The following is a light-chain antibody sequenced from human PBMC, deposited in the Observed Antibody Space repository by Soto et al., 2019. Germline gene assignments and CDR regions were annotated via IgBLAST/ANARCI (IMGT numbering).Light chain of an antibody. Sequence: EIVMTQSPATLSVSPGERATLSCGASQSVRSNLAWYQQKPGQAPRLLIYGASTRATGFPARFSGSGSGTEFTLTISSLQSEDFAVYYCQQYNSWPLTFGGGTRVEIK. CDR3: QQYNSWPLT. CDR1: QSVRSN. V-gene: IGKV3-15*01. J-gene: IGKJ4*01. CDR2: GAS.